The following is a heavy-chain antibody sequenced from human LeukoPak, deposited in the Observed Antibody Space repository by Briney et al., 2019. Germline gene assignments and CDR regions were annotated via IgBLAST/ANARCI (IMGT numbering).Heavy chain of an antibody. Sequence: GGSLRLSCAASGFTVSSNYMSWVRQAPGKGLEWVSVIYSGGSTYYADSVKGRFTISRDNSKNTLYLQMNSLRAEDTAVYYCARVHYEVPYNSSWLGFAFDIWGQGTMVTVSS. D-gene: IGHD6-13*01. CDR3: ARVHYEVPYNSSWLGFAFDI. J-gene: IGHJ3*02. V-gene: IGHV3-66*02. CDR2: IYSGGST. CDR1: GFTVSSNY.